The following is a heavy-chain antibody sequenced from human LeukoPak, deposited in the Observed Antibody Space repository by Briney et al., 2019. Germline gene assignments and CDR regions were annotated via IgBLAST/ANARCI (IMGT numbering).Heavy chain of an antibody. CDR2: IKQDGSEK. V-gene: IGHV3-7*01. CDR1: RFTFSSYW. Sequence: PGGSLRLSCAASRFTFSSYWMSWVRQAPGKGLEWVANIKQDGSEKYYVDSVKGRFTISRDNAKNSLNLQMNSLRAEDTAVYYCARGKYSSAWSDYWGQGTLVTVSS. CDR3: ARGKYSSAWSDY. D-gene: IGHD6-19*01. J-gene: IGHJ4*02.